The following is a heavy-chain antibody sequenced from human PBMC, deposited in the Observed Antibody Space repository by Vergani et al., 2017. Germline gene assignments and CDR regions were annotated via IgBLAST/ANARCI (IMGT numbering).Heavy chain of an antibody. J-gene: IGHJ5*02. Sequence: QVPLVQSGAEVKKPGSSVKVSCKASGGTFSSYAISWVRQAPGQGLEWRGGILPIFCTANYAQKFQGRVTITADESTSAAYMELSSLRSEDTAVYYCARWKGELARFDPWGQGTLVTVSS. D-gene: IGHD1-26*01. CDR2: ILPIFCTA. CDR1: GGTFSSYA. CDR3: ARWKGELARFDP. V-gene: IGHV1-69*01.